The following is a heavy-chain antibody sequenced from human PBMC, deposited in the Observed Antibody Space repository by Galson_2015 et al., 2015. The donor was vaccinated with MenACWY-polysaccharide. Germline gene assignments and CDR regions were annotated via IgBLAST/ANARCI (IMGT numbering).Heavy chain of an antibody. CDR1: GGSISRYY. CDR2: IFYTGST. D-gene: IGHD2-8*01. V-gene: IGHV4-59*01. CDR3: AREVMVSNSFGWFGP. J-gene: IGHJ5*02. Sequence: SETLSLTCTVSGGSISRYYWSWIRQPPGKGLEWIGYIFYTGSTNYNPSLKSRLTISLDTSENQFSLRVSSVTAADTAVYYCAREVMVSNSFGWFGPWGQGTLVTVSS.